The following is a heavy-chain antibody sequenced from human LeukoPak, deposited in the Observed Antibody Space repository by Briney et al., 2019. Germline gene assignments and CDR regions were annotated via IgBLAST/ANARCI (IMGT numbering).Heavy chain of an antibody. J-gene: IGHJ6*02. CDR2: ISGSGDTT. CDR3: AKEPTPYYNFYGMDV. Sequence: GGSLRLSCAASGFTFSSYAMTWVRQAPGQGLEWVSSISGSGDTTYHADSVKGRFTISRDNSKNTLYLQMNSLRAEDTAVYYCAKEPTPYYNFYGMDVWGQGTTVTVSS. CDR1: GFTFSSYA. V-gene: IGHV3-23*01.